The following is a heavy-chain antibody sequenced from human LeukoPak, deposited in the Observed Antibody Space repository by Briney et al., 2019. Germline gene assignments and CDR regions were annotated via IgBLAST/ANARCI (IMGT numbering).Heavy chain of an antibody. CDR3: AKGSGNGYGSGPFDY. CDR2: ISTDAGET. D-gene: IGHD3-10*01. J-gene: IGHJ4*02. V-gene: IGHV3-23*01. CDR1: GFTFSSYG. Sequence: GGSLRLSCAASGFTFSSYGMSWVRQAPGKGLEWVSAISTDAGETHYADSVKGRFTISRDNSKNTVSLQMSSLRAEDTALYYCAKGSGNGYGSGPFDYWGQGTLVTVSS.